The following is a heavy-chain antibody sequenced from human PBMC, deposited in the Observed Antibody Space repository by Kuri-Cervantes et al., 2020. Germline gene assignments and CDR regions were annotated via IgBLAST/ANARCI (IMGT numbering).Heavy chain of an antibody. D-gene: IGHD4-23*01. CDR3: ARESLRGYRYYYMDV. CDR2: ISSSSSYI. J-gene: IGHJ6*03. Sequence: GGSLRPSCAASGFTFSSYSMSWVRQAPGKGLEWVSSISSSSSYIYYADSVKGRFTISRDNAKNSLYLQMNSLRAEDTAVYYCARESLRGYRYYYMDVWGKGTTVTVSS. CDR1: GFTFSSYS. V-gene: IGHV3-21*01.